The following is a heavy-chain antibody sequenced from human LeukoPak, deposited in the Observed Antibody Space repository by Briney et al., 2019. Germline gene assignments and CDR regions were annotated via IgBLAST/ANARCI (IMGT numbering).Heavy chain of an antibody. V-gene: IGHV3-30*18. D-gene: IGHD3-10*01. Sequence: GGSLRLSCAAPGFTFSSYGMHWVRQAPGKGLEWVAVISYDGSNKYYADSVKGRFTISRDNSKNTLYLQMNSLRAEDTAVYYCAKDVYYYGSGSAYFDYWGQGTLVTVSS. CDR3: AKDVYYYGSGSAYFDY. J-gene: IGHJ4*02. CDR1: GFTFSSYG. CDR2: ISYDGSNK.